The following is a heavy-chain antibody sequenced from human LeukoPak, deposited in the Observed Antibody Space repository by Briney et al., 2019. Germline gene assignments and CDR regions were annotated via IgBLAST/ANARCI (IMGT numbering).Heavy chain of an antibody. CDR2: IFPGDSRT. CDR1: GYSFTSYW. V-gene: IGHV5-51*01. Sequence: GESLKISCKGIGYSFTSYWIGWVGQMPGKGLEWMGVIFPGDSRTRYNPSFQGQVTISVDKSISTAYLQWVSLKASDTAMYYCACRDLTSTWSYPWGQGTLVTVSS. D-gene: IGHD2-2*01. J-gene: IGHJ5*02. CDR3: ACRDLTSTWSYP.